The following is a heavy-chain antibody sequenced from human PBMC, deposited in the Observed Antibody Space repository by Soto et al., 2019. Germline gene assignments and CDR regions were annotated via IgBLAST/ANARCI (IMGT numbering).Heavy chain of an antibody. CDR2: ISSGGTYL. V-gene: IGHV3-21*06. CDR1: GFTFRTHT. D-gene: IGHD3-16*01. CDR3: VKGGEDITSPYGMDV. Sequence: GGSLRLSCAGSGFTFRTHTLVWVRQAPGKGLEWVSSISSGGTYLEYAHSVKGRFAISRDDAKDSVFLQMNSLKTDDTAVYYCVKGGEDITSPYGMDVWGQGTTVTVSS. J-gene: IGHJ6*02.